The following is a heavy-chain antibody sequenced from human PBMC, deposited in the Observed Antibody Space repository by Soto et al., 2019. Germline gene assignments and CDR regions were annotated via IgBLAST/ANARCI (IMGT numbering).Heavy chain of an antibody. D-gene: IGHD3-22*01. CDR2: INSDGSRT. CDR1: GFTLSSYW. Sequence: EVQLVESGGSLVQPGGSLRLSCAASGFTLSSYWMHWVRQAPGKGLVWVSRINSDGSRTNYADSVKGRFTISRDNAKNTLFLQMNSLRAEDTALYFCARGLLRQGYYTLGYWGQGTVVTVSS. CDR3: ARGLLRQGYYTLGY. J-gene: IGHJ4*02. V-gene: IGHV3-74*01.